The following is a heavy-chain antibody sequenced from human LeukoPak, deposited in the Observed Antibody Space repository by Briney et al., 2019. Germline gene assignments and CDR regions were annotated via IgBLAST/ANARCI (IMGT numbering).Heavy chain of an antibody. D-gene: IGHD6-6*01. J-gene: IGHJ4*02. V-gene: IGHV4-4*07. Sequence: SETLSLTCTVSGGSISSYYWSWIRQPAGKGLEWIGRIHASGSTDYNPSLESRVTMSVDTSKSQFSLRLSSVPAADTAVYYCAREGSMPARPFFSIDYWGQGTLVPVSS. CDR1: GGSISSYY. CDR2: IHASGST. CDR3: AREGSMPARPFFSIDY.